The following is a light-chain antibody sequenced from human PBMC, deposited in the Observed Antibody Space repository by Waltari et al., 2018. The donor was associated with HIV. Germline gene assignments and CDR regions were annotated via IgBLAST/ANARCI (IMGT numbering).Light chain of an antibody. CDR3: ASWDDGLRGHG. Sequence: QSALTQPPSASDLPGQSRNISCSGNNSNIGSNFVFWYQQLPGAAPRLLVYRNDQRPSGVGDRFSGSRSGTSASLVIRALRAEDEADYYCASWDDGLRGHGFGSGTTVSVL. V-gene: IGLV1-47*01. J-gene: IGLJ1*01. CDR1: NSNIGSNF. CDR2: RND.